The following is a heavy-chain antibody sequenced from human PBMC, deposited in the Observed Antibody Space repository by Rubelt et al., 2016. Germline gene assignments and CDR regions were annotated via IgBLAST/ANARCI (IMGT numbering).Heavy chain of an antibody. D-gene: IGHD5-24*01. CDR1: GFTFSSYG. CDR2: ISYDGSNK. CDR3: AKQGGRRDGYNGY. V-gene: IGHV3-30*18. J-gene: IGHJ4*02. Sequence: GFTFSSYGMHWVRQAPGKGLEWVAVISYDGSNKYYADSVKGRFTISRDNSKNTLYLQMNSLRAEDTAVYYCAKQGGRRDGYNGYWGQGTLVTVSS.